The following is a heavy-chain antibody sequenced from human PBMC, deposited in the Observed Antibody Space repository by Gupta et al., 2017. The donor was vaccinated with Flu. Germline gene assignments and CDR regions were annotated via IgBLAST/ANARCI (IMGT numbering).Heavy chain of an antibody. CDR3: ARQRVGHTTGTGCHGDAIDV. J-gene: IGHJ3*01. D-gene: IGHD2-8*02. Sequence: VRQRPGKGGEWGGMMWFDGSNENYDEYVKGRCTMSGDNSKNQLSLKMSNLRAEDKDRYYCARQRVGHTTGTGCHGDAIDVWGKGTMVTVSS. CDR2: MWFDGSNE. V-gene: IGHV3-33*01.